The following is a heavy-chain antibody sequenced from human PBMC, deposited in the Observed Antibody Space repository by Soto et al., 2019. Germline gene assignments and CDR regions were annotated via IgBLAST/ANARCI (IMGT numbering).Heavy chain of an antibody. V-gene: IGHV3-23*01. J-gene: IGHJ5*01. D-gene: IGHD2-2*01. CDR2: LSSSGDNT. Sequence: PGGSLRLSCAASGFTFSRYAMTWVRQAPGKGLEWVSALSSSGDNTYYADSVKGRFTISRDNSKNTLYLQMNSLRAEDTAIYYCSKKYYHFFYSWGRRSLVTVSS. CDR3: SKKYYHFFYS. CDR1: GFTFSRYA.